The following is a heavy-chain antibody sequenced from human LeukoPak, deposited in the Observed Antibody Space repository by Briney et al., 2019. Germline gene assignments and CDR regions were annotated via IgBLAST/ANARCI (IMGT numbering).Heavy chain of an antibody. CDR2: ISSSGSTI. J-gene: IGHJ3*02. V-gene: IGHV3-48*03. D-gene: IGHD3-22*01. Sequence: GGSLRLSCAASGFTFSSYEMNWVRQAPGKGLEWVSYISSSGSTIYYADSVKGRFTISRDNAKNSLYLQMNRLRAEDTAVYYCARATSLITMIVVVTHAFDIWGQGTMVTVSS. CDR3: ARATSLITMIVVVTHAFDI. CDR1: GFTFSSYE.